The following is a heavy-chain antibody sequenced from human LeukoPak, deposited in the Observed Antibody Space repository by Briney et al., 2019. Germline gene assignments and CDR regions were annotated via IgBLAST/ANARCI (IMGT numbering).Heavy chain of an antibody. V-gene: IGHV3-21*01. D-gene: IGHD3-10*01. J-gene: IGHJ6*02. CDR3: ARGRYYGSGREYGMDV. CDR2: ISSSSSYI. Sequence: PGGSLRLSCVASGFTFSSSSMNWVRQAPGKGLEWVSSISSSSSYIYYADSVKGRFTISRDNAKNSLYLQMNSLRAEDTAVYYCARGRYYGSGREYGMDVWGQGTTVTVSS. CDR1: GFTFSSSS.